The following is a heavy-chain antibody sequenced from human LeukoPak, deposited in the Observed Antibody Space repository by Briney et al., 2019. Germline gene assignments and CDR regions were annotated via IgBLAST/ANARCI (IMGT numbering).Heavy chain of an antibody. CDR3: ARVTASYQLLFAYYYYYMDV. CDR1: GGSMSNIYY. D-gene: IGHD2-2*01. Sequence: SETLSLTCNVCGGSMSNIYYWGWIRQPPGKGLEWIGNIFYSGITYYNPSLRSRVTIAIDTSKSQFSLKLSSVTAADTAVYYCARVTASYQLLFAYYYYYMDVWGKGTTVTVSS. CDR2: IFYSGIT. J-gene: IGHJ6*03. V-gene: IGHV4-39*01.